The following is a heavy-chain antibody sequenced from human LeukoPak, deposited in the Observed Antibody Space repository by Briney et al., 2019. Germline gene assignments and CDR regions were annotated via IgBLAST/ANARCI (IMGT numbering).Heavy chain of an antibody. Sequence: SSETLSLTCVVSDGSFSGYYWIWIRQPPGKGLEWIGEINQSGSTNYNPSLKSRVTISIDTSKRQFSLKLTSVTAADTAVYYCARHKPYGSGYYSPYYFDYWGQGTQVTVSS. CDR2: INQSGST. J-gene: IGHJ4*02. V-gene: IGHV4-34*01. CDR1: DGSFSGYY. D-gene: IGHD3-10*01. CDR3: ARHKPYGSGYYSPYYFDY.